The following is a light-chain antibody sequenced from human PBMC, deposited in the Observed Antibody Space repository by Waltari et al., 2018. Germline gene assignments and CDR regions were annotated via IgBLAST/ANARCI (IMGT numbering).Light chain of an antibody. Sequence: QQTPGWARVLVSYGKKNLPYGIPELFSGSSSGNTASLTITGAQAEDEADYYCNSRDSSGNHRVVFGGGTKLTVL. CDR3: NSRDSSGNHRVV. CDR2: GKK. V-gene: IGLV3-19*01. J-gene: IGLJ2*01.